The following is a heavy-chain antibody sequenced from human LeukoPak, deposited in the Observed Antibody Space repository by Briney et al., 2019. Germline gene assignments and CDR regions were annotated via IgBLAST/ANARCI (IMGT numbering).Heavy chain of an antibody. V-gene: IGHV4-4*02. CDR1: GGSISSSNW. CDR2: IYHSGST. J-gene: IGHJ4*02. CDR3: ARIPGGIAVAGYRRGYYFDY. Sequence: PSETLSLTCAVSGGSISSSNWWSWVRQPPGKGLEWIGEIYHSGSTNYNPSLKSRVTISVDKSKNQFSLKLSSVTAADTAVYYCARIPGGIAVAGYRRGYYFDYWGQGTLVTVSS. D-gene: IGHD6-19*01.